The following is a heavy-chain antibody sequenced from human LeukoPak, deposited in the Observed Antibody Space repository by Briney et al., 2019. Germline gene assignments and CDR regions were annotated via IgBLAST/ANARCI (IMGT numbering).Heavy chain of an antibody. CDR1: GYTFTGYY. D-gene: IGHD6-19*01. J-gene: IGHJ4*02. CDR3: ARAARLYSSGWYFDY. CDR2: INPNSGGT. Sequence: ASVKVSCKASGYTFTGYYMHWVRQAPGQGLEWMGWINPNSGGTNYAQKFQGRVTMTRDTSTSTAYMELRSLKSDDTAVYYCARAARLYSSGWYFDYWGQGTLVTVSS. V-gene: IGHV1-2*02.